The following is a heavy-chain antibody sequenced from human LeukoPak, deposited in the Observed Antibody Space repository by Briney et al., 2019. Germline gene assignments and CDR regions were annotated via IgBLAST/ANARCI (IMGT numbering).Heavy chain of an antibody. CDR1: GFTFSSYG. Sequence: GGSLRLSCAASGFTFSSYGMSWVRQAPGKGLEWVSAISGSGGSTYYADSMKGRFTISRGNAKNSLYLQMNSLRAEDTAVYYCAIIELGDYVPFDIWGQGTMVTVSS. V-gene: IGHV3-23*01. J-gene: IGHJ3*02. CDR2: ISGSGGST. CDR3: AIIELGDYVPFDI. D-gene: IGHD4-17*01.